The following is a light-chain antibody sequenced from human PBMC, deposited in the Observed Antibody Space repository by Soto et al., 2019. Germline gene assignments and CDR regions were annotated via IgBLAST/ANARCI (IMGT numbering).Light chain of an antibody. CDR3: SSFTDTNTYVV. V-gene: IGLV2-14*01. Sequence: QLVLTQPASVSGSPGQSITISCTGTTSDIGGYNYVSWYQQHPGKAPKLMIYDVSNRPSGVSDRFSGSKSGNTASLTISGLQAEDEADYYCSSFTDTNTYVVLGGGTKLTVL. CDR2: DVS. J-gene: IGLJ2*01. CDR1: TSDIGGYNY.